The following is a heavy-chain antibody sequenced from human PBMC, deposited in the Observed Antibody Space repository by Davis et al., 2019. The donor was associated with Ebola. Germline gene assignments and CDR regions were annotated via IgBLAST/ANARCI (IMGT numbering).Heavy chain of an antibody. Sequence: SVTVSCQASGYTFTGYYMHWVRQAPGQGLEWMGWINPNSGGTNYAQKFQGRVTMTRDTSISTAYMELSRLRSDDTAVYYCARGERITIFGVVNYYYGMDVWGQGTTVTVSS. V-gene: IGHV1-2*02. J-gene: IGHJ6*02. CDR2: INPNSGGT. D-gene: IGHD3-3*01. CDR1: GYTFTGYY. CDR3: ARGERITIFGVVNYYYGMDV.